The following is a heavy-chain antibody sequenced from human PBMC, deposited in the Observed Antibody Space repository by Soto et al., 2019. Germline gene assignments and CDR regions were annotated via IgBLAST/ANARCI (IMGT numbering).Heavy chain of an antibody. CDR1: GFTFITYP. CDR2: ISYDGTNK. CDR3: AREYSGSGWYGTGDY. J-gene: IGHJ4*02. D-gene: IGHD6-19*01. Sequence: HPGGSLRLSCAASGFTFITYPIHWVRQAPGKGLEWVAVISYDGTNKYYADSVKGRFTISRDISKNTMYLQMNSLRLEDTAVYYCAREYSGSGWYGTGDYWGPGTLVTVSS. V-gene: IGHV3-30-3*01.